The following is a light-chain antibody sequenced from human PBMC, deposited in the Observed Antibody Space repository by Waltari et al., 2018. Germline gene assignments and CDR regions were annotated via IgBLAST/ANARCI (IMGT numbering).Light chain of an antibody. CDR1: QSISTY. V-gene: IGKV1-39*01. Sequence: DIQMTQSPPSLSASVGDRVTITCRASQSISTYLNWYQQRPGKAPKFLIYAASSLQSGVPSRFSGSGSGTDFTLTISSLQPEDFATYYCQQSYSTLRTFGQGTKVEIK. CDR3: QQSYSTLRT. J-gene: IGKJ1*01. CDR2: AAS.